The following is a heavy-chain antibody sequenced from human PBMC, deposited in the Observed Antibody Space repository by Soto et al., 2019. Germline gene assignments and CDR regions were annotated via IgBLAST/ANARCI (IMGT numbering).Heavy chain of an antibody. CDR2: ISGSGGST. D-gene: IGHD3-3*01. J-gene: IGHJ6*02. Sequence: GGSLRLSCAASGFTFSSYAMGWVRQAPGKXLEWVSAISGSGGSTYYADSVKGRFTISRDNSKNTLYLQMNSLRAEDTAVYYCAKDMSLAYDFWSGYRKSYYYYYGMDVWGQRTTVTASS. CDR1: GFTFSSYA. CDR3: AKDMSLAYDFWSGYRKSYYYYYGMDV. V-gene: IGHV3-23*01.